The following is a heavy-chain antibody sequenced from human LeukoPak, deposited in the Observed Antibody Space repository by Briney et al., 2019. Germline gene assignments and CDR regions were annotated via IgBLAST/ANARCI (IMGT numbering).Heavy chain of an antibody. V-gene: IGHV4-59*01. CDR1: GGSISYYY. D-gene: IGHD6-19*01. CDR3: ARDSSGWSRGRFDP. J-gene: IGHJ5*02. Sequence: SETLSLTCTVSGGSISYYYWSWIRQPPGKGLEWIGYIYYSGSTNYNPSLKSRVTISVDTSKNQFSLKLTSVTAADTAVYYCARDSSGWSRGRFDPWGQGTLVTVSS. CDR2: IYYSGST.